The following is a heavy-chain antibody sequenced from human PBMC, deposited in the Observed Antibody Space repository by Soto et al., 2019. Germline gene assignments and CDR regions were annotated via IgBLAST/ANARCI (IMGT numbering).Heavy chain of an antibody. CDR2: MSHSGGT. CDR1: GGSVSGANYY. D-gene: IGHD1-1*01. V-gene: IGHV4-34*01. J-gene: IGHJ3*02. CDR3: ARVERGTATTVVDAFDI. Sequence: QVQLQQWGAGLLKPSETLSLTCAVYGGSVSGANYYWSWIRQPPGKGLEWIGEMSHSGGTHFNPSLKSRVTISVYTSTNQFSLKMSSVTAADTALYYCARVERGTATTVVDAFDIWGPGTIATVSS.